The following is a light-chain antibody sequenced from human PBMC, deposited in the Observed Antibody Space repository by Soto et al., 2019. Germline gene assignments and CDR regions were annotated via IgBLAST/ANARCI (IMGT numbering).Light chain of an antibody. V-gene: IGLV2-8*01. CDR3: SSYAGNNNLYV. CDR1: SSDVGTYNY. Sequence: QSALTQPPSASWSPGQSVTIACTVTSSDVGTYNYVSWYQQHPGKAPKLMIYEVNKRPAGVPDRFSGSKSGIMASLTVSGLQAEDEADYYCSSYAGNNNLYVFGTGTKVTV. CDR2: EVN. J-gene: IGLJ1*01.